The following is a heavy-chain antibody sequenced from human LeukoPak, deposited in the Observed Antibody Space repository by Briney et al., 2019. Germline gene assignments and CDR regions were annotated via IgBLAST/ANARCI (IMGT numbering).Heavy chain of an antibody. CDR3: ARSGWHSSGYPVTFDY. CDR2: IYTSGST. Sequence: PSQTLSLTCTVSGGSISSGSYYWSWIRQPAGKGLEWIVRIYTSGSTNYNPSLKSPVTISVPTSKNQFSLKLSSVTAADTAVYYCARSGWHSSGYPVTFDYWGQGTLVTVSS. D-gene: IGHD3-22*01. J-gene: IGHJ4*02. V-gene: IGHV4-61*02. CDR1: GGSISSGSYY.